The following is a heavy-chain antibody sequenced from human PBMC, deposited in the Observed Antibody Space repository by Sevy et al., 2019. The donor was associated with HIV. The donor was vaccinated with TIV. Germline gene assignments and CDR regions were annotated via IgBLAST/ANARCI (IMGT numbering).Heavy chain of an antibody. CDR3: AKEGGGYNYDSSGLLDN. CDR1: GFTFRTYA. V-gene: IGHV3-23*01. CDR2: ISGSGAST. J-gene: IGHJ4*02. D-gene: IGHD3-22*01. Sequence: GGSLRLSCAASGFTFRTYAMTWVRQAPGKGLDWVSAISGSGASTYYADSVKGRFTISRDNSKNTQYLQMNSLRAEDTAVYYCAKEGGGYNYDSSGLLDNWGQGTLVTVSS.